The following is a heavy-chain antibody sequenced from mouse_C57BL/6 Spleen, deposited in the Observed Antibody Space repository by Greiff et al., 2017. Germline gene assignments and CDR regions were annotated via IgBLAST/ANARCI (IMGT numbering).Heavy chain of an antibody. J-gene: IGHJ3*01. CDR1: GYTFTEYT. D-gene: IGHD4-1*01. Sequence: VKVVESGAELVKPGASVKLSCKASGYTFTEYTIHWVKQRSGQGLEWIGWFYPGSGSIKYNEKFKDKATLTADKSSSTVYMELSRLTSEDSAVXFCARHEEGTGGGFAYWGQGTLVTVSA. CDR2: FYPGSGSI. CDR3: ARHEEGTGGGFAY. V-gene: IGHV1-62-2*01.